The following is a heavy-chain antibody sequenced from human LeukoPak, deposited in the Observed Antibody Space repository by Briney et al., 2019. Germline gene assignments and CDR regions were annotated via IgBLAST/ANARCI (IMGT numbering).Heavy chain of an antibody. CDR3: AISRDSSGYYYS. J-gene: IGHJ4*02. V-gene: IGHV3-23*01. D-gene: IGHD3-22*01. CDR1: GFIFSSYA. Sequence: GSLRLSCGASGFIFSSYAMSWVRQAPGKGLEWVSAITGSGGSTYYEDSVKGRFTISRDNSKNTLYLQMNSLRAEGTAVYHCAISRDSSGYYYSWGQGTLVTVFS. CDR2: ITGSGGST.